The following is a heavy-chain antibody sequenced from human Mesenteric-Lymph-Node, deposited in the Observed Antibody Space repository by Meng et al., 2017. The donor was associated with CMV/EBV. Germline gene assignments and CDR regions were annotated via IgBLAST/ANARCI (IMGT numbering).Heavy chain of an antibody. V-gene: IGHV1-69*04. CDR1: GGTFSSYA. CDR2: IIVILGIA. CDR3: ARDPPEYVLGYHFDY. Sequence: SGGTFSSYAISWVRQAPGQGLEWMGRIIVILGIANYAQKFQGRVTITADKFTSTAYMEVSSLKSEDTAVYYCARDPPEYVLGYHFDYWGQGTLVTVSS. J-gene: IGHJ4*02. D-gene: IGHD1-14*01.